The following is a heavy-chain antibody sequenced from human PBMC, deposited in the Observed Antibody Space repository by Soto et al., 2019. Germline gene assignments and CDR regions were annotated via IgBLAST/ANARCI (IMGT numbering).Heavy chain of an antibody. CDR3: ARDYYDSSGYLNWFDP. V-gene: IGHV4-59*01. CDR2: IYYSGST. CDR1: GGSISSYY. D-gene: IGHD3-22*01. Sequence: SETLSLTCTVSGGSISSYYWSWIRQPPGKGLEWIGYIYYSGSTNYNPSLKSRVTISVDTSKNQFSLKLSSVTAADTAVYYCARDYYDSSGYLNWFDPWGQGTLVTVS. J-gene: IGHJ5*02.